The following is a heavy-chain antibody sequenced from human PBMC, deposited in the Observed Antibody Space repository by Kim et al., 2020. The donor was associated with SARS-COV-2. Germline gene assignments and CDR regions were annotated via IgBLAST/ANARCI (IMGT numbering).Heavy chain of an antibody. Sequence: ASVKVSCKASGYTFTSYYMHWVRQAPGQGLEWMGIINPSGGSTSYAQKFQGRVTMTRDTSTSTVYMELSSLRSEDTAVYYCARATGYSSSWYYPAGNYYYGMDVWGQGTTVTVSS. CDR1: GYTFTSYY. D-gene: IGHD6-13*01. CDR2: INPSGGST. CDR3: ARATGYSSSWYYPAGNYYYGMDV. J-gene: IGHJ6*02. V-gene: IGHV1-46*01.